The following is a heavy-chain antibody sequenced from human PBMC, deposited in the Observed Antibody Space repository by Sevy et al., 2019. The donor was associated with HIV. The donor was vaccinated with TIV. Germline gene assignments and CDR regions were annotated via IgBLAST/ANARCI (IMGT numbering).Heavy chain of an antibody. Sequence: SETLSLTCTVSGRSISSYYWSWIRQPPGKGLEWIGYIYYRGSTNYNPSLKSRVTISVDTSKNQFSLKLSSVTAADTAVYYCARHGGYGDSHFDYWGQGTLVTVSS. V-gene: IGHV4-59*08. CDR2: IYYRGST. J-gene: IGHJ4*02. CDR1: GRSISSYY. CDR3: ARHGGYGDSHFDY. D-gene: IGHD4-17*01.